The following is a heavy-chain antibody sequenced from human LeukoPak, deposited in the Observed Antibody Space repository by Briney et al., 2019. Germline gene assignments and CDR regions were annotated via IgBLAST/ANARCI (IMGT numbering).Heavy chain of an antibody. CDR2: SGSGGST. CDR1: GFTFSSYA. CDR3: TRRFDY. V-gene: IGHV3-23*01. Sequence: GGSLRLSCVVSGFTFSSYAMSWVRQAPGKGLEWVSGSGSGGSTYYADSVKGRFTISRDDAKNSLYLQMNSLRTEDTAVYYCTRRFDYWGQGTLVTVSS. J-gene: IGHJ4*02.